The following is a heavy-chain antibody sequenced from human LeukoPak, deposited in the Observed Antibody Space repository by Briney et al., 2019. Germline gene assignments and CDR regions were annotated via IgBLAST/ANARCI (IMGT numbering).Heavy chain of an antibody. D-gene: IGHD4-17*01. CDR1: GGSISNYY. Sequence: SETLSLTCTVSGGSISNYYWSWIRQPAGKGLEWIGRMYSSGSSNYNPSLKTRVTMSVDTSKNQFSLKLSSVTAADTAVYYCAREGDYGDYYFDYWGQGTLVTVSS. CDR2: MYSSGSS. J-gene: IGHJ4*02. CDR3: AREGDYGDYYFDY. V-gene: IGHV4-4*07.